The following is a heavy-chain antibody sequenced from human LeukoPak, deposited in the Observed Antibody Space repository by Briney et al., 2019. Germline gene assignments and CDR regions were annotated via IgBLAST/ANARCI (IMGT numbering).Heavy chain of an antibody. D-gene: IGHD4/OR15-4a*01. CDR2: IKQDGSEK. V-gene: IGHV3-7*01. CDR3: VRHLTYFDY. Sequence: GGSLRLSCAASGLTFSSNWMSWVRQAPGKGLEWVANIKQDGSEKYYVDSVEGRFSISRDNAKNSLYLQMNSLRAEDTAVYYCVRHLTYFDYWGQGTLVTVSS. CDR1: GLTFSSNW. J-gene: IGHJ4*02.